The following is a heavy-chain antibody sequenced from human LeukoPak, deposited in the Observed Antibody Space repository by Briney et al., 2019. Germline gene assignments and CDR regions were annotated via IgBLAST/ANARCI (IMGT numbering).Heavy chain of an antibody. V-gene: IGHV3-23*01. CDR1: GFTFSSYA. CDR2: ISGSGGST. CDR3: AKPRYDILTGWNDY. J-gene: IGHJ4*02. Sequence: GGSLRLSCAASGFTFSSYAMSWVRQAPGKGLEWVSAISGSGGSTYYADSVKGRFTISRDNSKNTLYLQMNSLRAEDTAVYYCAKPRYDILTGWNDYWAREPWSPSPQ. D-gene: IGHD3-9*01.